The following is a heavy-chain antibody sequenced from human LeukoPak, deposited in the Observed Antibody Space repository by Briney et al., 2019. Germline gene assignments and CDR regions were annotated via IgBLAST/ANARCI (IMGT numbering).Heavy chain of an antibody. CDR2: IYYSGST. J-gene: IGHJ4*02. Sequence: SETLSLTCTVSGGSISSYYWSWIRQPPGKGLEWIGYIYYSGSTNYNPSLKSRVTISVDTSKNQFSLKLSSVTAADTAVYYCARVGPGDFWSGYYSYFDYWGQGTLVTVSS. CDR1: GGSISSYY. D-gene: IGHD3-3*01. V-gene: IGHV4-59*12. CDR3: ARVGPGDFWSGYYSYFDY.